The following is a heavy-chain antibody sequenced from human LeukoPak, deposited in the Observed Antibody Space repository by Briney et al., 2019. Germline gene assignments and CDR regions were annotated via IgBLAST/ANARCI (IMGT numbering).Heavy chain of an antibody. D-gene: IGHD2-2*01. CDR1: GGSFGGYY. V-gene: IGHV4-34*01. Sequence: SETLSLTCAVYGGSFGGYYWSWIRQPPGKGLEWIGEINHSGSTNYNPSLKSRVTISVDTSKNQFSLKLSSVTAADTAVYYCARPWIRSTLRAFDIWGQGTMVTVSS. CDR2: INHSGST. CDR3: ARPWIRSTLRAFDI. J-gene: IGHJ3*02.